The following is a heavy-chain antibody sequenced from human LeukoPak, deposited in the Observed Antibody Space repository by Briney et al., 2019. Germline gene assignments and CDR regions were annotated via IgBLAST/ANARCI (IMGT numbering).Heavy chain of an antibody. CDR2: ISYDGSNK. D-gene: IGHD3-10*01. V-gene: IGHV3-30-3*01. J-gene: IGHJ4*02. CDR1: GFTFSSYA. Sequence: PGGSLRLSCAASGFTFSSYAMHWVRQAPGKGLEWVAVISYDGSNKYCADSVKGRFTISRDNSKNTLYLQMNSLRAEDTAVYYCAKASSLLWFGELLKTYFDYWGQGTLVTVSS. CDR3: AKASSLLWFGELLKTYFDY.